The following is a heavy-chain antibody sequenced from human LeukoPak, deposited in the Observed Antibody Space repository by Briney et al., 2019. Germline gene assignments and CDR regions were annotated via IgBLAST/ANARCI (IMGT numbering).Heavy chain of an antibody. CDR2: SSHTGDIT. CDR1: GGSFSNYY. V-gene: IGHV4-34*01. Sequence: SETLSLTCAVCGGSFSNYYWTWIRQTPGRGHEWIGESSHTGDITNYNPSLKSRATIFVDSSKKQFSLRVTSVTAADTGIYYCARVPDVTARPCDTWGPGISVTVSS. CDR3: ARVPDVTARPCDT. J-gene: IGHJ5*02. D-gene: IGHD1-1*01.